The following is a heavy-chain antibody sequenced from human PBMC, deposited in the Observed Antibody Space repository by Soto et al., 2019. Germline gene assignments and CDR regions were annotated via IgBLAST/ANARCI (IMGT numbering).Heavy chain of an antibody. CDR3: TTGRALDTFNY. CDR2: IKSKTDGGTT. J-gene: IGHJ4*02. D-gene: IGHD5-18*01. CDR1: GFTFSNAW. V-gene: IGHV3-15*01. Sequence: EVQLVESGGGLVKPGGSLRLSCAASGFTFSNAWMSWVRQAPGKGLEWVGRIKSKTDGGTTDYAAPVKGRFTISRDDSKNTLCLQMNSLKTEDTAVYYCTTGRALDTFNYWGQGTLVTVSS.